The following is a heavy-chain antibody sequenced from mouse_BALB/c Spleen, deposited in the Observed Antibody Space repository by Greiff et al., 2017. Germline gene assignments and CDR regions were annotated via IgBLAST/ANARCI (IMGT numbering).Heavy chain of an antibody. CDR3: ARGWDGAWFAY. CDR2: IWAGGST. Sequence: VQLVESGPGLVAPSQSLSITCTVSGFSLTSYGVHWVRQPPGKGLEWLGVIWAGGSTNYNSSLMSRLSISKDNSKSQVFLKMNSLQTDDTAMYYCARGWDGAWFAYWGQGTLVTVSA. J-gene: IGHJ3*01. V-gene: IGHV2-9*02. CDR1: GFSLTSYG. D-gene: IGHD4-1*01.